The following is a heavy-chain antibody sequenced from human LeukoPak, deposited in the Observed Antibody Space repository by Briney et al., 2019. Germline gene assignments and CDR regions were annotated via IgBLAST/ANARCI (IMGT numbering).Heavy chain of an antibody. CDR2: ISAYNGNT. Sequence: GASVNVSCKASGYPFTSLGIRWVRQAPGQGLEWMGWISAYNGNTNYAQKLQGRVTMTTDTSTSTAYMELRSLRSDDTAVYHCARAPEGHCDYWGQGTLVTVSS. CDR3: ARAPEGHCDY. V-gene: IGHV1-18*01. CDR1: GYPFTSLG. J-gene: IGHJ4*02.